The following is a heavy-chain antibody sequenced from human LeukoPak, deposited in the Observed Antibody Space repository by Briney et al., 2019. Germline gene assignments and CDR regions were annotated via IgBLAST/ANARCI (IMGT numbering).Heavy chain of an antibody. CDR2: IYPSGGT. CDR3: ARDPSAFAGYLDS. D-gene: IGHD6-13*01. J-gene: IGHJ4*02. CDR1: GDSIRSYY. V-gene: IGHV4-4*07. Sequence: SETLSLTCTVSGDSIRSYYWNWIRKSAGKGLDWIGRIYPSGGTAQYNPSLRSRVTMSLYTSTNHFSLNLTSVTAADTAVYYCARDPSAFAGYLDSWGQGILVTVSS.